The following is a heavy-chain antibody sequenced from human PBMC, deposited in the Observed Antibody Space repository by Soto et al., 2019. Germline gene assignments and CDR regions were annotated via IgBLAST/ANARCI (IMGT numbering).Heavy chain of an antibody. CDR1: GFTFTNYY. Sequence: QVQLVQSGAEVKKPGASVKVSCKASGFTFTNYYIHWVRQAPGQGLEWMGIINPSGGGTFYAKKVPGRVTVTRDTSTGTVYMELSNLRSEDTAVYFCARDSGDTTLRQWGRSFHYWGQGTLVTVSS. D-gene: IGHD1-1*01. J-gene: IGHJ4*02. V-gene: IGHV1-46*01. CDR2: INPSGGGT. CDR3: ARDSGDTTLRQWGRSFHY.